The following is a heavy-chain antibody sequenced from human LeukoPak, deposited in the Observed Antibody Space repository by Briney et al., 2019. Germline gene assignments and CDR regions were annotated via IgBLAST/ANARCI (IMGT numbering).Heavy chain of an antibody. CDR1: GFPFSSYA. J-gene: IGHJ4*02. CDR2: IGGTGGYT. V-gene: IGHV3-23*01. Sequence: GGSLRLSCAASGFPFSSYAMSWVRQAPGKGLEWVSAIGGTGGYTYYADSVKGRFTISRDNSRNTLYLQMNSLRAEDTAVYYCAKCARVDWLPIDYWGQGTLVTVSS. CDR3: AKCARVDWLPIDY. D-gene: IGHD3-9*01.